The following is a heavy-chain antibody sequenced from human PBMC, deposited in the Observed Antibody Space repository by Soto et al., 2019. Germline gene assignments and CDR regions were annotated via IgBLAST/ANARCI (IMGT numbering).Heavy chain of an antibody. Sequence: PSETLSLTCTVSGDSISSYYWSWIRQPPGKGLEWIGYIYYGGRTKCNPSLKSRVTMSFDTSRNQFSLRLSSVIAADTAVYYCARVEALRFDYWGKGTLGTVSS. V-gene: IGHV4-59*01. J-gene: IGHJ4*02. CDR1: GDSISSYY. CDR3: ARVEALRFDY. D-gene: IGHD4-17*01. CDR2: IYYGGRT.